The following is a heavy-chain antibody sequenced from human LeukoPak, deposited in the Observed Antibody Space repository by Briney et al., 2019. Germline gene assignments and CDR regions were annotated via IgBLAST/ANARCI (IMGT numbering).Heavy chain of an antibody. CDR1: GYTFTGYY. J-gene: IGHJ4*02. V-gene: IGHV1-2*02. Sequence: GASVKVSCKASGYTFTGYYMHWVRQAPGQGLEWMGWINPNSGGTNYAQKFQGRVTMTRDTSISTAYMELSRLRSDDTAVYYCARVRQAFGGVIVTIDYWGQGTLVTVSS. CDR2: INPNSGGT. D-gene: IGHD3-16*02. CDR3: ARVRQAFGGVIVTIDY.